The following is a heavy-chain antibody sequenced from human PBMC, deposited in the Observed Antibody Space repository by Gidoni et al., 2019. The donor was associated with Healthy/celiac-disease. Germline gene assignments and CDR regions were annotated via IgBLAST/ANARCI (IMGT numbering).Heavy chain of an antibody. CDR3: ARVGQYTRDLAY. V-gene: IGHV1-2*02. J-gene: IGHJ4*02. CDR1: GHTFTGYS. D-gene: IGHD1-1*01. Sequence: HVQLVQSGAELTKPGASVMVSFKASGHTFTGYSMHWVRQAPGHGLEWMGWINPNSGGTNYAQKFQGRVTMTRDTSNSTAYMELSRLRSEDTAVYYCARVGQYTRDLAYWGQGTLVTVSS. CDR2: INPNSGGT.